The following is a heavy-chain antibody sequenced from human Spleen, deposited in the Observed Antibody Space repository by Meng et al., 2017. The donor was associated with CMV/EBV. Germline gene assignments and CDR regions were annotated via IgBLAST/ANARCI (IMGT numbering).Heavy chain of an antibody. CDR3: ANEQDYGARDY. J-gene: IGHJ4*02. CDR1: RFTFSNYA. V-gene: IGHV3-30*02. D-gene: IGHD4-17*01. Sequence: GESLKISCVASRFTFSNYAMHWVRQAPGKGLEWVAFIRFDASNKYYADSVKGRFTISRDNSKSTLYLQMNSLRAEDTAVYYCANEQDYGARDYWGRGTLVTVSS. CDR2: IRFDASNK.